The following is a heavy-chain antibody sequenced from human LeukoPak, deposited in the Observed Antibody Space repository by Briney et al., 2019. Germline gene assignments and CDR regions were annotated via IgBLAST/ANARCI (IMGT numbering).Heavy chain of an antibody. J-gene: IGHJ4*02. V-gene: IGHV4-39*02. Sequence: SETLSLTCTVSGGSISNSSYYWGWIRQPPGKGLEWIGSIYYSGSTYYNPSLKSRVTISVDTSKNQFSLKLSSVTAADTAVYYCARDVYSGSYSHFDYWGQGTLVTVSS. D-gene: IGHD1-26*01. CDR3: ARDVYSGSYSHFDY. CDR1: GGSISNSSYY. CDR2: IYYSGST.